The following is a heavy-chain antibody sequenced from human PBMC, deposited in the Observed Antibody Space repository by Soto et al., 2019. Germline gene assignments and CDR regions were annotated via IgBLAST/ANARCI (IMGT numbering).Heavy chain of an antibody. V-gene: IGHV3-33*01. D-gene: IGHD5-18*01. CDR3: AREDTAMDLSPYYYYGMDV. CDR1: GFTFSSYG. J-gene: IGHJ6*02. Sequence: QVQLVESGGGVVQPGRSLRLSCAASGFTFSSYGMHWVRQAPGKGLEWVAVIWYDGSNKYYADSVKGRFTIYRDNSKNTLYLQMNSLRAEDTAVYYCAREDTAMDLSPYYYYGMDVWGQGTTVTVSS. CDR2: IWYDGSNK.